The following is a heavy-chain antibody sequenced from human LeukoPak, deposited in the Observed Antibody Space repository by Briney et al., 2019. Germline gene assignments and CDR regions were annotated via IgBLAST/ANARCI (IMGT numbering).Heavy chain of an antibody. CDR3: ARDRYYYDSSGYCAN. V-gene: IGHV3-30*19. J-gene: IGHJ4*02. CDR1: GFTFSSYG. Sequence: PGGSLRLSCAASGFTFSSYGMHWVRQAPGKGLEWVAVISYDGSNKYYADSVKGRFTISRDNSKNTLYLQMNSLRAEDTAVYYCARDRYYYDSSGYCANWGQGTLVTVSS. D-gene: IGHD3-22*01. CDR2: ISYDGSNK.